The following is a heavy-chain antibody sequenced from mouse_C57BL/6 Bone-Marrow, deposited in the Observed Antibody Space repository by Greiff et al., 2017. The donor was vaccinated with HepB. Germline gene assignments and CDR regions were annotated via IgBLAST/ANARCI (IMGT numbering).Heavy chain of an antibody. CDR2: INPSTGGT. CDR1: GYSFTGYY. CDR3: ARLITTVPYAMDY. J-gene: IGHJ4*01. V-gene: IGHV1-42*01. Sequence: VQLQQSGPELVKPGASVKISCKASGYSFTGYYMNWVKQSPEKSLEWIGEINPSTGGTTYNQKFKAKATLTVDKSSSTAYMQLKSLTSEDSAVYYYARLITTVPYAMDYWGQGTSVTVSS. D-gene: IGHD1-1*01.